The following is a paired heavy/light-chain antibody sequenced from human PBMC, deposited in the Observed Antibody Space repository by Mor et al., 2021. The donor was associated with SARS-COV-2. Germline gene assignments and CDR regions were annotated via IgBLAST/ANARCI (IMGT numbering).Heavy chain of an antibody. Sequence: QVQLVESGGGVVQPGRSLRLSCAASGFTFSDYGMHWVRQAPGKGLEWVAIISYDETEKYYADSVKGRFTISRDNSKNTLHLQMNSLTVEDTAVYYCAKDFFSSWAARQYYYYFYGMDVWGQGTTVSVSS. CDR2: ISYDETEK. CDR1: GFTFSDYG. V-gene: IGHV3-30*18. CDR3: AKDFFSSWAARQYYYYFYGMDV. D-gene: IGHD6-6*01. J-gene: IGHJ6*02.
Light chain of an antibody. Sequence: QSALTQPASVSGSPGQSITISCTGTSSDVGGYNYVSWYQQHPGKAPKLLIYDVSNRPSGVSDRFSGSKSGNTASLTISGLQAEDEADYYCSSYTSGTTLGVFGAGTKVTVL. CDR1: SSDVGGYNY. CDR3: SSYTSGTTLGV. V-gene: IGLV2-14*01. CDR2: DVS. J-gene: IGLJ1*01.